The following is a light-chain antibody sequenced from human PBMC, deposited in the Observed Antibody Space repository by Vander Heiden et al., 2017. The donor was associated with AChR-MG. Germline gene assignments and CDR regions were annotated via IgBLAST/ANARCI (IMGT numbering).Light chain of an antibody. J-gene: IGKJ1*01. V-gene: IGKV3-20*01. CDR2: GAS. CDR1: QIISSNY. CDR3: HQYGSSPQT. Sequence: IVLTQSPGTLSLSPGETVTLSCRASQIISSNYLAWYQHRPGQAPTLLIYGASIRATGIPARFSGSGSGTDFTLTISRLESEDFAVYYCHQYGSSPQTFGQGTRVEI.